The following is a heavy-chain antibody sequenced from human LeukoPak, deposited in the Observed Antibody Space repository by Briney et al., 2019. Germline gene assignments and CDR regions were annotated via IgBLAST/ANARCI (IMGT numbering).Heavy chain of an antibody. CDR2: IYHSGNT. Sequence: ASETLSLTCTVSGGSISSDHYYWSWIRQPPGKGLEWIGYIYHSGNTYYNPSLKSRVTISVDRSKNQFSLKLSSVTAADTAVYYCARESFHLEWLFNWFDPWGQGTLVTVSS. CDR1: GGSISSDHYY. V-gene: IGHV4-30-2*01. J-gene: IGHJ5*02. D-gene: IGHD3-3*01. CDR3: ARESFHLEWLFNWFDP.